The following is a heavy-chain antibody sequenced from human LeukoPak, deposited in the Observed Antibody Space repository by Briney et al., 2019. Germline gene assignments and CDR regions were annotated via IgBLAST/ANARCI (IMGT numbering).Heavy chain of an antibody. V-gene: IGHV4-61*02. CDR3: ARERNYYYMDV. CDR2: IYTSGST. J-gene: IGHJ6*03. Sequence: KPSETLSLTCTVSGDSISSGSYYWCWIRQPAGKGLEWIGRIYTSGSTNYNPSLKSRVTISVDTSKNQFSLKVSSVTAADTAVYYCARERNYYYMDVWGKGTTVTISS. CDR1: GDSISSGSYY.